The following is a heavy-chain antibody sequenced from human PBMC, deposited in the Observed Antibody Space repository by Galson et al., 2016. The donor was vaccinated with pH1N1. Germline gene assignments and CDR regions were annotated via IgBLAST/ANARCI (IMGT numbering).Heavy chain of an antibody. CDR3: TKGEDLMLVFPYDS. V-gene: IGHV3-23*01. D-gene: IGHD3-16*01. CDR1: GISFGSYG. CDR2: ISGGGGST. Sequence: SLRLSCAVSGISFGSYGMSWVRQVPGKGLEWVAGISGGGGSTYYAESAKGRFTIARDNRKNTPSLQMNSLRGDDTAIYYCTKGEDLMLVFPYDSWGQGTLVTVSS. J-gene: IGHJ4*02.